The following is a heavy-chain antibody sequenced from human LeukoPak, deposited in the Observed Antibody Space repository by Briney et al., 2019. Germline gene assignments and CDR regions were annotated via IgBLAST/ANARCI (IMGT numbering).Heavy chain of an antibody. V-gene: IGHV3-23*01. CDR2: ISGSGGST. CDR3: AKDNYGDYVSEQIDY. Sequence: GGSLRLSCAASGFTFSSYAVSWVRQAPGKGLEWVSAISGSGGSTYYADSVKGRFTISRDNSKNTLYLQMNSLRAEDTAVYYCAKDNYGDYVSEQIDYWGQGTLVTVSS. J-gene: IGHJ4*02. D-gene: IGHD4-17*01. CDR1: GFTFSSYA.